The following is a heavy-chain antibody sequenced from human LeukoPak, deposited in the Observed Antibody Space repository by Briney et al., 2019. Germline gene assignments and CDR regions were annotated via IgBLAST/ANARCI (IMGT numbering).Heavy chain of an antibody. D-gene: IGHD6-13*01. CDR2: IRSKANSYAT. Sequence: GGSLRLSCAASGFTFSGSAMHWVRQASGKGLEWVGRIRSKANSYATAYAASVKGRFTISRDDSKNTAYLQMNSLKTEETAVYYLNPGGKGADYWGQGTLVTVSS. CDR1: GFTFSGSA. CDR3: NPGGKGADY. V-gene: IGHV3-73*01. J-gene: IGHJ4*02.